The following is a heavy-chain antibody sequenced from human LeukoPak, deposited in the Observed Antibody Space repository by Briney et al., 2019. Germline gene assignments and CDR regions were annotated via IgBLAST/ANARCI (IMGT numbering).Heavy chain of an antibody. CDR1: GFTFSSYW. Sequence: GGSLRLSCAASGFTFSSYWMHWVRQAPGKGLEWVGRVKSKVDGETAEYAALVKGRFNISRDDSKKTLYLEMNSLEVEDTAVYYCTTRGYCSGPGCYSDYWGQGTLVTVSS. D-gene: IGHD2-2*01. V-gene: IGHV3-15*07. CDR3: TTRGYCSGPGCYSDY. J-gene: IGHJ4*02. CDR2: VKSKVDGETA.